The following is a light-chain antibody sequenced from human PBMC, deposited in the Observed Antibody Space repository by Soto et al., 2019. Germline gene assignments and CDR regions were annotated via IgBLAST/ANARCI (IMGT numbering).Light chain of an antibody. CDR3: QTWGTNVV. V-gene: IGLV4-69*01. Sequence: QTVVTQSPSASASLGASVKLTCTLSSGHSSYAIAWHQQQPEKGPRYLMKLDSDGSHNKGDGIPDRFSGSSSGAERYLTISSLQSEDEADYYCQTWGTNVVFGGGTKLTVL. CDR1: SGHSSYA. J-gene: IGLJ2*01. CDR2: LDSDGSH.